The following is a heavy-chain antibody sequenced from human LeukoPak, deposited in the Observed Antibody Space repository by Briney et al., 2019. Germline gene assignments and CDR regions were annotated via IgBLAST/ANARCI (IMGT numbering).Heavy chain of an antibody. Sequence: ASGKVSCKAFGGTFSSYAISWVRLAPGQGLEWVGGIIPIFGTTNYAQKFQGRVTITTDESTSTAYMELSSLRSEDTAVYYCARDVLAARHPTYFDYWGQGTLVTVSS. CDR1: GGTFSSYA. D-gene: IGHD6-6*01. J-gene: IGHJ4*02. V-gene: IGHV1-69*05. CDR3: ARDVLAARHPTYFDY. CDR2: IIPIFGTT.